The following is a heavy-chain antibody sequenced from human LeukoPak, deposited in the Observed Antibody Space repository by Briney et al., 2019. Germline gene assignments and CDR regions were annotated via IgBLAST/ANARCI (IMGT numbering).Heavy chain of an antibody. D-gene: IGHD3-10*01. V-gene: IGHV1-2*02. CDR3: ARSRMVRGVIHY. J-gene: IGHJ4*02. CDR2: INPNSGGT. CDR1: GYTFTGYY. Sequence: SVKVSCKASGYTFTGYYMHWVRQAPGQGLEWMGWINPNSGGTNYAQKFQGRVTMTRDTSISTAYMELSRLRSDDTAVYYCARSRMVRGVIHYWGQGTLVTVSS.